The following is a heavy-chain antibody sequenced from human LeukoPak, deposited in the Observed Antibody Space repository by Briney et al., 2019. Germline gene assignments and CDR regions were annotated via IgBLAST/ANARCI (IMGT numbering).Heavy chain of an antibody. Sequence: PSETLSLTCTVSGGSISSSTYYWGWIRQPPGKGLEWIGSTYYSGSAYYNPSLKSRVTISVDTSKNQFSLKLSSVTAADTAVYYCARAPPVVPAAIPWFDPWGQGTLVTVSS. V-gene: IGHV4-39*07. D-gene: IGHD2-2*01. J-gene: IGHJ5*02. CDR3: ARAPPVVPAAIPWFDP. CDR1: GGSISSSTYY. CDR2: TYYSGSA.